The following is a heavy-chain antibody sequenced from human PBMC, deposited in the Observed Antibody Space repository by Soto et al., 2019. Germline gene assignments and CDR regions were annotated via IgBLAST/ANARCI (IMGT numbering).Heavy chain of an antibody. Sequence: EVQLLESGGGLVQPGGSLRLSCAASGFTFSSYAMSWVRQAPGKGLEWVSAISGSGGSTYYADSVKGRFTISRDNSKNTLYLQMNSLRAEDTAVYYCAKSPPRITIFGVVISFDYWGQGTLVIVSS. J-gene: IGHJ4*02. V-gene: IGHV3-23*01. CDR2: ISGSGGST. CDR3: AKSPPRITIFGVVISFDY. D-gene: IGHD3-3*01. CDR1: GFTFSSYA.